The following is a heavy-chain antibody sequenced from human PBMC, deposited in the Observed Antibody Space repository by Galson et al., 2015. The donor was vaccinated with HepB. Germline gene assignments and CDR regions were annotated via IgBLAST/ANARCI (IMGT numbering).Heavy chain of an antibody. Sequence: SLRLSCAASGFSFSTYGMHWVRQAPGKGLEWVAVIWYDGNNKDYADSVKGRFTISRDNSKNTLYPQMNSLRVEDTALYYCAKVFIGSGSHYDDGFDVWGQGTMVIVS. CDR2: IWYDGNNK. J-gene: IGHJ3*01. CDR3: AKVFIGSGSHYDDGFDV. D-gene: IGHD3-10*01. CDR1: GFSFSTYG. V-gene: IGHV3-33*06.